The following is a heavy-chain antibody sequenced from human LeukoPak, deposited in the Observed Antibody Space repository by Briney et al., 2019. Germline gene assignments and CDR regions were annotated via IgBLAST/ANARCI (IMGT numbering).Heavy chain of an antibody. Sequence: ASVKVSCKASGYTFTSYYMHWVRQAPGQGLEWMGIINPSGGSTSYAQKFQGRVTITADESTSTAYMELSSLRSEDTAVYYCATGTEVRGVIHNKGLFGYWGQGTLVTVSS. D-gene: IGHD3-10*01. V-gene: IGHV1-46*01. J-gene: IGHJ4*02. CDR2: INPSGGST. CDR1: GYTFTSYY. CDR3: ATGTEVRGVIHNKGLFGY.